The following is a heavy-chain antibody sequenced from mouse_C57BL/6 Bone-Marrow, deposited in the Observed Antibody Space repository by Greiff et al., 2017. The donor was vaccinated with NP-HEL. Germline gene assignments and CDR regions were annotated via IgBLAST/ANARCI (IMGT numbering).Heavy chain of an antibody. D-gene: IGHD4-1*01. CDR1: GYTFTSYW. CDR2: INPSNGGT. Sequence: VQLQQPGTELVKPGASEKLSCKASGYTFTSYWMHWVKQRPGQGLEWIGNINPSNGGTNYNEKFKSKATLTVDKSSSTAYMQLSSLTSEDSAVYYCAREVLTGTWFAYWGQGTLVTVSA. CDR3: AREVLTGTWFAY. J-gene: IGHJ3*01. V-gene: IGHV1-53*01.